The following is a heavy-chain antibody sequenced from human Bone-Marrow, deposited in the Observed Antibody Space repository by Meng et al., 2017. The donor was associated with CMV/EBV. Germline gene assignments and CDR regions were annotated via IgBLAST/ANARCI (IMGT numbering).Heavy chain of an antibody. CDR1: GVTFSSYT. CDR3: AISTQNYYYYGMDV. J-gene: IGHJ6*02. Sequence: SVKVSCKASGVTFSSYTISWVRQAPGQGLEWMGRIIPILGIANYAQKFQGRVTITADKSTSTAYMELSSLRSEDTAVYYCAISTQNYYYYGMDVWGQGTTVTVSS. V-gene: IGHV1-69*02. CDR2: IIPILGIA.